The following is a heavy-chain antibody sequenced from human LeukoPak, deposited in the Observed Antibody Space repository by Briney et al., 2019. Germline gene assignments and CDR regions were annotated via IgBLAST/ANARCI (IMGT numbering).Heavy chain of an antibody. D-gene: IGHD6-19*01. CDR1: GGSFSGYY. V-gene: IGHV4-34*01. CDR2: INHSGST. Sequence: SETLSLTCAVYGGSFSGYYWSWIRQPPGKGLEWIGEINHSGSTNYNPSLKSRVIISVDTSKNQFSLKLSSVTAADTAVYYCARGRKIAVAVSWFDPWGQGTLATVSS. CDR3: ARGRKIAVAVSWFDP. J-gene: IGHJ5*02.